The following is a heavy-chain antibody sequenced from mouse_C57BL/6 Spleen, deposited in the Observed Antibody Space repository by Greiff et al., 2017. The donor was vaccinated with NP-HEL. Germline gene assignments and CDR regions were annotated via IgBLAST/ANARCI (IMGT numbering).Heavy chain of an antibody. CDR3: ARPSYYDDAMDY. CDR2: IHPNSGST. D-gene: IGHD2-4*01. V-gene: IGHV1-64*01. Sequence: QVQLQQPGAELVKPGASVKLSCKASGYTFTSYWMHWVKQRPGQGLEWIGMIHPNSGSTNYNEKFKSKATLTVDKSSSTAYMQLSSLTSEDSAVYYCARPSYYDDAMDYWGQGTSVTVSS. CDR1: GYTFTSYW. J-gene: IGHJ4*01.